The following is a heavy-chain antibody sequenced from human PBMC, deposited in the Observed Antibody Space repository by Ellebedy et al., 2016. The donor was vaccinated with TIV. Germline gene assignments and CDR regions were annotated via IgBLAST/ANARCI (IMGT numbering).Heavy chain of an antibody. Sequence: SETLSLTCAVSGGSISSSNWWSWVRQPPGKGLEWIGDIYHSGSTNYNPSLKSRVTMSVDKSRNHFSLRLTSVTAADTAVYYCASSGGDYSDSSGYFYRWGQGTLVTVSS. V-gene: IGHV4-4*02. J-gene: IGHJ4*02. CDR2: IYHSGST. CDR3: ASSGGDYSDSSGYFYR. D-gene: IGHD3-22*01. CDR1: GGSISSSNW.